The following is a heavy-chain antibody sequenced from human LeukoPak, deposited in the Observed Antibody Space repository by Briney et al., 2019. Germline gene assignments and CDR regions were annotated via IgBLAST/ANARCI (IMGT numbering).Heavy chain of an antibody. D-gene: IGHD6-13*01. CDR2: IYYSGST. V-gene: IGHV4-59*01. J-gene: IGHJ4*02. CDR1: GGSISSYY. CDR3: AIGKQLVFDY. Sequence: PETLSLTCTVSGGSISSYYWSWIRQPPGTGLEWTGYIYYSGSTNYNPSLKSRVTISVDTSKNQFSLKLSSVTAADTAVYYCAIGKQLVFDYWGQGTLVTVSS.